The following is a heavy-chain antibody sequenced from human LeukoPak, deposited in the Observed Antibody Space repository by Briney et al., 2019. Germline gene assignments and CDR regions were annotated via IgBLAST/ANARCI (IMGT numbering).Heavy chain of an antibody. CDR1: GFTFSSYA. D-gene: IGHD1-26*01. CDR3: ARDGARYYFDY. V-gene: IGHV3-30-3*01. CDR2: ISYDGSNK. Sequence: GGSLTLSCAASGFTFSSYAMHWVRQAPGKGLEWVAVISYDGSNKYYADSVKGRFTISRDNSKNTLYLQMNSLRAEDTAVYYCARDGARYYFDYWGQGTLVTVSS. J-gene: IGHJ4*02.